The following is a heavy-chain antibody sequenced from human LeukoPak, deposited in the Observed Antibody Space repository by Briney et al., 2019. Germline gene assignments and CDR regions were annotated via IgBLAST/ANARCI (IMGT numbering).Heavy chain of an antibody. CDR3: ARDRRYYYDSSGHAYFDY. CDR2: IIPIFGTA. Sequence: SVKVSCKASGGTFSSYAISWVRQAPGQGLEWMGGIIPIFGTANYAQKLQGRVTITADESTSTAYMELSSLRSEDTAVYYCARDRRYYYDSSGHAYFDYWGQGTLVTVSS. CDR1: GGTFSSYA. V-gene: IGHV1-69*13. D-gene: IGHD3-22*01. J-gene: IGHJ4*02.